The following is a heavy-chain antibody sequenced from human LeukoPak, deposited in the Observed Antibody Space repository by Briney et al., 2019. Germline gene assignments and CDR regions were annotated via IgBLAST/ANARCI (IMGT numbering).Heavy chain of an antibody. D-gene: IGHD6-13*01. J-gene: IGHJ4*02. V-gene: IGHV3-30*18. CDR2: ISYDGSNK. CDR1: GFTFSNCG. Sequence: GGSLRLSCAASGFTFSNCGMHWVRQAPGKGLEWVALISYDGSNKYFADSVKGRFTISRDNSKDTLCLQMHSLRAEDTAVYYCAKDNVAAAGRYFDYWGQGTLVTVSS. CDR3: AKDNVAAAGRYFDY.